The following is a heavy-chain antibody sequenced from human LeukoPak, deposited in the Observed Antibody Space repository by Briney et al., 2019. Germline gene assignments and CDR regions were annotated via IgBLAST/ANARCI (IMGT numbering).Heavy chain of an antibody. V-gene: IGHV4-38-2*02. D-gene: IGHD6-13*01. CDR1: GYSISSGYY. CDR3: ARCSSRPDGWFDP. Sequence: SETLSLTCTVSGYSISSGYYWGWIRQPPGKGLEWIGSIYHSGSTYYNPSLKSRVTISVDTSKNKFSLKLSSVTAADTAVYYCARCSSRPDGWFDPWGQGTLVTVSS. J-gene: IGHJ5*02. CDR2: IYHSGST.